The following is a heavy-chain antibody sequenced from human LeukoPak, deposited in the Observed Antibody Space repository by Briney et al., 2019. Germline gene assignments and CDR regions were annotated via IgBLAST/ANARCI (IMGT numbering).Heavy chain of an antibody. CDR3: ARARDYGMMYYFDY. Sequence: SQTLSLTCAVSGDSVSRNNVAWNWIRQSPSRGLEWLGRTYYRSTWHNNYAVSVKSRLTIIPDTSKNQFSLQLNSVISDDAAVYYCARARDYGMMYYFDYWGQGTLVTVSS. D-gene: IGHD4-17*01. CDR2: TYYRSTWHN. V-gene: IGHV6-1*01. J-gene: IGHJ4*02. CDR1: GDSVSRNNVA.